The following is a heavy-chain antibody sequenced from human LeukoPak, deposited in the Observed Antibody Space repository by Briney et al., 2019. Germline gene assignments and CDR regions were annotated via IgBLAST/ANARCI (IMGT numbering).Heavy chain of an antibody. CDR2: ISGGGSAI. D-gene: IGHD6-13*01. CDR3: AKSTGYSTTGRDFDS. CDR1: GFTFNSYD. J-gene: IGHJ4*02. Sequence: GGSLRLSCAASGFTFNSYDMTWVRQAPGKGLEWVSYISGGGSAIYYADSVKGRFTISRDNAKNSLYLQMNSLRAEDTAVYYCAKSTGYSTTGRDFDSWGRGTLVTVSS. V-gene: IGHV3-48*03.